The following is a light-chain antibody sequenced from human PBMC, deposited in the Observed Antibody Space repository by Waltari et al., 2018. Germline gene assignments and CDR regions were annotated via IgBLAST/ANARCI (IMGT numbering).Light chain of an antibody. J-gene: IGKJ1*01. CDR2: DAS. CDR1: QSVSQY. Sequence: EVVLTQSPGTLSLSPGERATLSCRASQSVSQYLDWYQQKPGQAPRLLIYDASTRATGIPDRFSGSGWGTDFSLTISRLEPEDFAVYYCQKYETLPATFGQGTKVQMK. CDR3: QKYETLPAT. V-gene: IGKV3-20*01.